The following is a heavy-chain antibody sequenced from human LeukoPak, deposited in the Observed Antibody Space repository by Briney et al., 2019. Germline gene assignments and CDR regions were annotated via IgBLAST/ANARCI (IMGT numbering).Heavy chain of an antibody. J-gene: IGHJ3*01. CDR2: ISTTSTYI. CDR1: GFTFSAFT. Sequence: GGSLRLPCVASGFTFSAFTINWVRQAPGQGLGLISSISTTSTYIYYANSVQGRFTISRDNAQNSLFLQMNSLRAEDTAMYYCARKMAPPTILSFDLWGQGTMVTVSS. V-gene: IGHV3-21*01. CDR3: ARKMAPPTILSFDL. D-gene: IGHD1-26*01.